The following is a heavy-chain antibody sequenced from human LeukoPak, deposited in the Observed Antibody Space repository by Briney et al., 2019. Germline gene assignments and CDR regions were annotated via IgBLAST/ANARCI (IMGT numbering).Heavy chain of an antibody. CDR2: ISGSGGST. CDR3: AKDVVGWFGELFVGDAFDI. Sequence: PGGSLRLSCAASGFTFSSYAMSWVRQAPGKGLEWVSAISGSGGSTYYADSVKGRFTISRDNSKNTLYLQMNSLRAEDTAVYYCAKDVVGWFGELFVGDAFDIWGQGTMVTVSS. J-gene: IGHJ3*02. CDR1: GFTFSSYA. V-gene: IGHV3-23*01. D-gene: IGHD3-10*01.